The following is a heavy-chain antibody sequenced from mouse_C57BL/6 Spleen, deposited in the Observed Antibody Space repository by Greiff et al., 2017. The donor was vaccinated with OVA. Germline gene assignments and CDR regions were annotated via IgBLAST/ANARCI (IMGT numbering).Heavy chain of an antibody. Sequence: EVQLQQSGPELVKPGASVKISCKASGYTFTDYYMNWVKQSHGKSLEWIGDINPNNGGTSYNQKFKGKATLTVDKSSSTAYMELRSLTSEDAAVYYCAGEGIITGAYWGQGTLVTVSA. D-gene: IGHD1-1*01. CDR1: GYTFTDYY. J-gene: IGHJ3*01. CDR2: INPNNGGT. CDR3: AGEGIITGAY. V-gene: IGHV1-26*01.